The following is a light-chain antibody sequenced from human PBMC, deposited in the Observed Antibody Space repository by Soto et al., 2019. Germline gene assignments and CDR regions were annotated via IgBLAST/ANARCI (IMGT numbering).Light chain of an antibody. CDR1: QSVSSSS. Sequence: EIVLTQSPGTLSLSPGERATLSCRASQSVSSSSLAWYQQKPGQAPRLLIYGASSRATGIPDRFSGSGSGTDFTLTISRLESEDFVVYYCQQYGGSPFTFGPGTKVDIK. J-gene: IGKJ3*01. V-gene: IGKV3-20*01. CDR2: GAS. CDR3: QQYGGSPFT.